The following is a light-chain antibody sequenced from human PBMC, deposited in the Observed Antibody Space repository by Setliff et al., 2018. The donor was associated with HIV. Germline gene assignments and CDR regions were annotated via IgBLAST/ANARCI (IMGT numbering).Light chain of an antibody. CDR3: AAWDDSLHGSYA. CDR1: SSNIGSNT. J-gene: IGLJ1*01. CDR2: KND. V-gene: IGLV1-44*01. Sequence: QSVLTQPPSASGTPGQRVTISCSGSSSNIGSNTVTWYQQLPGTAPKLLIYKNDQRPSGVPDRFSGSKSGTSASLAISGLQSGDEADYYCAAWDDSLHGSYAFGAGTKVTVL.